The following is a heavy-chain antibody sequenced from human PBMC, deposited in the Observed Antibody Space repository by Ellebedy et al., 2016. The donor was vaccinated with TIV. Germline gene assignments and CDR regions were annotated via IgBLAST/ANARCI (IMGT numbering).Heavy chain of an antibody. D-gene: IGHD6-19*01. CDR1: GFTFSSYA. V-gene: IGHV3-23*01. Sequence: PGGSLRLSCAASGFTFSSYAMSWVRQAPGKGLEWVSTMSGSGGRIYHADSVKGRFTISRDNSNNTLYLQMNSLRAEDTAVYYCAKDKEWLVSALPTYYGMDVWGQGTTVTVSS. CDR3: AKDKEWLVSALPTYYGMDV. J-gene: IGHJ6*02. CDR2: MSGSGGRI.